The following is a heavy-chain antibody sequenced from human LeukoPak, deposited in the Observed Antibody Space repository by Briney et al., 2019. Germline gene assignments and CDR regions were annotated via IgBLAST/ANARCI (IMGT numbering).Heavy chain of an antibody. V-gene: IGHV3-48*01. CDR2: ISSTSSTI. Sequence: GGSLRLSCAASGFTFSSYNMNWVRQAPGKGLEWVSYISSTSSTIYYADSVKGRFAISRDNAKNSLYLQMNSLRAEDTAVYYCARAQYFDYWGQGTLVTVSS. CDR3: ARAQYFDY. J-gene: IGHJ4*02. CDR1: GFTFSSYN.